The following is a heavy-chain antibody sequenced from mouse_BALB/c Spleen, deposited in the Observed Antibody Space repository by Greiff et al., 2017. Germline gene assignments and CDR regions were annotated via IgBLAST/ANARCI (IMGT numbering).Heavy chain of an antibody. CDR3: ASPANWDPSWFDY. D-gene: IGHD4-1*01. J-gene: IGHJ3*01. CDR2: INPYNGDT. V-gene: IGHV1-20*02. Sequence: EVQLQESGPELVKPGASVKISCKASGYSFTGYFMNWVMQSHGKSLEWIGRINPYNGDTFYNQKFKVKATLTVDKSSSTAHLELRSLASEDSAVYYCASPANWDPSWFDYWGQGTLVTVSA. CDR1: GYSFTGYF.